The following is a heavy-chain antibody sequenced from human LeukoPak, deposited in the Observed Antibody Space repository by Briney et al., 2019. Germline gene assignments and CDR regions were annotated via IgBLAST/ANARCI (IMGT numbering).Heavy chain of an antibody. CDR1: GGSIRGDTYY. J-gene: IGHJ6*03. CDR3: AKAPSRPFYYMDV. D-gene: IGHD6-13*01. CDR2: IYASGRT. Sequence: SETLSLTCTVSGGSIRGDTYYWSWVRQPAGKGLEWIGRIYASGRTDSNPSLKSRVTISADTSKNQFFLKLNSVTAAGTAVYYCAKAPSRPFYYMDVWGQGTTVTVSS. V-gene: IGHV4-61*02.